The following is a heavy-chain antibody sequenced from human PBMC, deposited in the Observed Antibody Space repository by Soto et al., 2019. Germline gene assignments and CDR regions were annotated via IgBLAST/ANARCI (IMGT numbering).Heavy chain of an antibody. Sequence: QVQLVQSGAEVKKPGASVKVSCKASGYTFTSYGISWVRQAPGQGREWMGWISAYNGNTNYAQKLQGRVTMTPDTCTSTAYMVLRSLRSDDTAVDYCARGVGYCSGGSCRGYFDYWGQGTLVTVSS. CDR1: GYTFTSYG. CDR2: ISAYNGNT. CDR3: ARGVGYCSGGSCRGYFDY. V-gene: IGHV1-18*01. D-gene: IGHD2-15*01. J-gene: IGHJ4*02.